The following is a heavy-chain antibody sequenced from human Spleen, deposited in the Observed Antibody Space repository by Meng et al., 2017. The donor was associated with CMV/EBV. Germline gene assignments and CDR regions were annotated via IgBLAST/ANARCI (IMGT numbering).Heavy chain of an antibody. V-gene: IGHV4-4*07. J-gene: IGHJ4*02. Sequence: ESAQGLVKLSVTLALTCHFSGGSISSYYWSWIRQPAGKGLEWIGRIYTSGSTNYNPSLKSRVTMSVDTSKNQFSLKLSSVTAADTAVYYCARDRGWLVDYWGQGTLVTVSS. D-gene: IGHD6-19*01. CDR3: ARDRGWLVDY. CDR1: GGSISSYY. CDR2: IYTSGST.